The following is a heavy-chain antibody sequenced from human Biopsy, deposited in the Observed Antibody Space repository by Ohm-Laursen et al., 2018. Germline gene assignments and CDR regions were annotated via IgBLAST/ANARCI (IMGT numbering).Heavy chain of an antibody. D-gene: IGHD3-9*01. J-gene: IGHJ2*01. CDR3: VREPKTGTAEAWYFDF. CDR1: GASVKTSGYF. Sequence: TLSLTWGVSGASVKTSGYFWAWIRQRPGKGLEWIGYISYNERTHYNPSLTSRLAISFDTSNNRISLQLRSVSVADTAVYYCVREPKTGTAEAWYFDFWGRGSPVTVPS. V-gene: IGHV4-31*11. CDR2: ISYNERT.